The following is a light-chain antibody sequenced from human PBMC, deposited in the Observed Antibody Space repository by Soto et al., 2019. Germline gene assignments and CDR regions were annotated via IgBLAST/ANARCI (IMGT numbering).Light chain of an antibody. J-gene: IGKJ1*01. CDR2: AAS. Sequence: DIQMTQSPSSLSASVGDRVTITCRAIQIISKYLNWYQQRAGLAPRLLIYAASSLQSGVPPRFSGSGAGTDFTLTISSLQPEDFATYCCQQTYSAHPTFGQGTKVEIK. V-gene: IGKV1-39*01. CDR3: QQTYSAHPT. CDR1: QIISKY.